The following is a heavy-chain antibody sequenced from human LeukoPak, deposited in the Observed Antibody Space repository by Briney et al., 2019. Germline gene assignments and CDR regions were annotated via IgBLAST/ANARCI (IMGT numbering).Heavy chain of an antibody. D-gene: IGHD3-9*01. CDR1: GFTFSSYA. CDR2: VSGSGSST. J-gene: IGHJ4*02. Sequence: GGSLRLSCAASGFTFSSYAMSWVRQAPRKGLEWVSVVSGSGSSTDYADSVKGRFTISRDNSKNTLYLQMSSLSAEDTAVYYCAKMNVLTGYYTPNFDFWGRGTLVTVSS. V-gene: IGHV3-23*01. CDR3: AKMNVLTGYYTPNFDF.